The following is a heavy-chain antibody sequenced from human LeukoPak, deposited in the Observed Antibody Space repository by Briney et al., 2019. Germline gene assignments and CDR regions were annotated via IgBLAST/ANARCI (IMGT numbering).Heavy chain of an antibody. V-gene: IGHV1-18*01. CDR3: ARDTSRNIAAAGSNFDY. CDR1: GYTFTSYG. Sequence: ASVKVSCKASGYTFTSYGISWVRQAPGQGLEWMGWISAYNGNTNYAQKLQGRVTMTTDTSTSTAYMELRSLSSDDTAVYYCARDTSRNIAAAGSNFDYWGQGTLVTVSS. J-gene: IGHJ4*02. CDR2: ISAYNGNT. D-gene: IGHD6-13*01.